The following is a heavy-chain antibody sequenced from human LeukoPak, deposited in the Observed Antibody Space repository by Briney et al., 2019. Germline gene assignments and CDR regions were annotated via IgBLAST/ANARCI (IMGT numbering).Heavy chain of an antibody. CDR3: ATTYYYDSSGYFPFDY. D-gene: IGHD3-22*01. Sequence: GESLKISCKGSGNSFTTYWIGWVRQMPGKGLEWMGIIYPGDSDTRYSPSFQGQVTISADKSISTAYLQWSSLKASDTAMYYCATTYYYDSSGYFPFDYWGQGTLVTVSS. V-gene: IGHV5-51*01. J-gene: IGHJ4*02. CDR1: GNSFTTYW. CDR2: IYPGDSDT.